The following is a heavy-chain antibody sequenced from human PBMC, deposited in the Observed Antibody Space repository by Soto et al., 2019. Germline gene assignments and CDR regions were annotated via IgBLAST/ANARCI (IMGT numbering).Heavy chain of an antibody. Sequence: QVQLVESGGGVVRPGRSLRLSCVGSGFTFSAHGMHWVRQAPGKPLEWVAGTDYDGTRKYYADSVEGRVTISRDDSKKTLFLQMNSLKDEETAVYYCATANGPTPSCVGNWGRGTLVIVSS. CDR3: ATANGPTPSCVGN. D-gene: IGHD2-2*01. CDR2: TDYDGTRK. V-gene: IGHV3-33*01. J-gene: IGHJ4*02. CDR1: GFTFSAHG.